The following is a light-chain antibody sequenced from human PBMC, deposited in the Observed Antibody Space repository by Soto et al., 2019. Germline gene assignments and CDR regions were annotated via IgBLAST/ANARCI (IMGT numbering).Light chain of an antibody. J-gene: IGKJ5*01. CDR3: QQYGSSPIT. CDR1: QSVSSN. Sequence: EIVMTQSPATLSVSPGERATLSCRASQSVSSNLAWYQQKPGQAPRLLIYGASTRATGIPARFSGSGSGTDFTLTISRLEPEDFAVYYCQQYGSSPITFGQGTRREIK. CDR2: GAS. V-gene: IGKV3-15*01.